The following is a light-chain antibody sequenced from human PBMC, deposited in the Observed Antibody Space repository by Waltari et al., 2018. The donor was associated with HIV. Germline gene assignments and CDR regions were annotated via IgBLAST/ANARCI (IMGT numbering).Light chain of an antibody. J-gene: IGKJ2*01. CDR3: MQALQTPAYT. CDR2: LGS. Sequence: DIVMTQSPLSLPVTPGAPASISCRSSQRRLHSNGYNYLDWYLQKPGQSPQLLIYLGSNRASGVPDRFSGSGSGTDFTLKISRVEAEDVGVYYCMQALQTPAYTFGQGTKLEIK. V-gene: IGKV2-28*01. CDR1: QRRLHSNGYNY.